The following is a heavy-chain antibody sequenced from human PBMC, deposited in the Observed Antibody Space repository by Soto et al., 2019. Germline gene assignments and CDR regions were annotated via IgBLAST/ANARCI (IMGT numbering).Heavy chain of an antibody. V-gene: IGHV1-2*04. CDR1: GYTFTGYY. CDR2: INPNSGGT. Sequence: GASVKVSCKASGYTFTGYYMRWVRQAPGQGLEWMGWINPNSGGTNYAQKFQGWVTMARDTSISTAYMELSRLRSDDTAVYYCARGRTIYYYYYGMDVWGQGTTVTVS. CDR3: ARGRTIYYYYYGMDV. J-gene: IGHJ6*02.